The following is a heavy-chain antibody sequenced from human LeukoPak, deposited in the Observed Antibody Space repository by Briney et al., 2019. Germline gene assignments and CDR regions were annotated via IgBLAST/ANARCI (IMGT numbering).Heavy chain of an antibody. V-gene: IGHV1-3*01. D-gene: IGHD2-2*01. J-gene: IGHJ4*02. Sequence: ASVKVSCKASGYTFTSYGISWVRQAPGQRLEWMGWINAGNGNTEYSQKFQGRVTITRGTSASTAYMELSSLRSEDTAVYYCARDPVVPAATLNFDYWGQGTLVTVSS. CDR2: INAGNGNT. CDR3: ARDPVVPAATLNFDY. CDR1: GYTFTSYG.